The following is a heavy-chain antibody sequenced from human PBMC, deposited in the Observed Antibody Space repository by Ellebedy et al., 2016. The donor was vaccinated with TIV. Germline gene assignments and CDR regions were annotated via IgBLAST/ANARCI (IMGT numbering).Heavy chain of an antibody. CDR2: ISGSGGST. V-gene: IGHV3-23*01. D-gene: IGHD3-22*01. CDR3: AILLDSRGAFDI. Sequence: GGSLRLSCAASGFTFNNYAMSWVRQAPGKGLEWVSAISGSGGSTWYADSVKGRFTISRDNSKNTLYLHMNSLRAEDTAVYYCAILLDSRGAFDIWGQGTMVTVSS. CDR1: GFTFNNYA. J-gene: IGHJ3*02.